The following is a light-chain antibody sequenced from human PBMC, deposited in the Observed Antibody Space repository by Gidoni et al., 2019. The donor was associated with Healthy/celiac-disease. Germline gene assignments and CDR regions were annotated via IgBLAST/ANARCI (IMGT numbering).Light chain of an antibody. CDR2: DAS. V-gene: IGKV1-9*01. CDR3: QQLNSYLVT. Sequence: IPLPQPPSFLSASVGDRVTITCRASQCIRSYLAWYQQKPGKAPKPLIYDASTLQSGVPSRFGGSGSGTEDTLTISSLQPEELATYYCQQLNSYLVTFGQXTKVEIK. CDR1: QCIRSY. J-gene: IGKJ1*01.